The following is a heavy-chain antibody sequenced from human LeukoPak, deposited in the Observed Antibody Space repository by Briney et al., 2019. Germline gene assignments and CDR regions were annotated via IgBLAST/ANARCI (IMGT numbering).Heavy chain of an antibody. V-gene: IGHV3-30*18. J-gene: IGHJ4*02. CDR1: GFTFSSYG. CDR2: ISYDGSNK. D-gene: IGHD6-13*01. CDR3: AKDRAAAGSPFDY. Sequence: GRSLRLSCAASGFTFSSYGMHWVRQAPGKGLEWVAVISYDGSNKYYADSVKGRFTIPRDNSKNTLYLQMNSLRAEDTAVYYCAKDRAAAGSPFDYWGQGTLVTVSS.